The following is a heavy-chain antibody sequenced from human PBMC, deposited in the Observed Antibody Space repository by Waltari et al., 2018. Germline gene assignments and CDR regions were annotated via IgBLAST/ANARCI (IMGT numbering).Heavy chain of an antibody. J-gene: IGHJ5*02. CDR3: ARLGSGGFWSGYDLDL. D-gene: IGHD3-3*01. Sequence: QVQLQESGPGLVKPSETLSLTCTVSGGSVSGSYWNWIRQPPGKGLEWIGYVYYTGSTNYHHSLKSRVNISIDTSENQFSLRLSSVTAADTAVYFCARLGSGGFWSGYDLDLWGQGTLVTVSS. CDR1: GGSVSGSY. CDR2: VYYTGST. V-gene: IGHV4-59*08.